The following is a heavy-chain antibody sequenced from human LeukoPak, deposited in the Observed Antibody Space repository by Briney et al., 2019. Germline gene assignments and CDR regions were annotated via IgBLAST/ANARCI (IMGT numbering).Heavy chain of an antibody. D-gene: IGHD6-13*01. CDR1: GFTFSYHW. CDR3: AKDSYSKGDF. CDR2: IKNDGAVK. V-gene: IGHV3-7*01. Sequence: GGSLRLSCAASGFTFSYHWMTWVRQAPGKGLEWVANIKNDGAVKNYVDSVKGRFTISRDKAKNSLYLQMNSVRAEDTAVYYCAKDSYSKGDFWGQGGLVTVSS. J-gene: IGHJ4*02.